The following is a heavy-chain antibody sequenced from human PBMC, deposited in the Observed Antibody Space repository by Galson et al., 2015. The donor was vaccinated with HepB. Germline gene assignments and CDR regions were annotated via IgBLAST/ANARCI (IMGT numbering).Heavy chain of an antibody. V-gene: IGHV3-30*02. D-gene: IGHD5-18*01. CDR3: AKEGHSFGPDH. CDR1: GFSFSSYG. J-gene: IGHJ4*02. Sequence: SLRLSCAASGFSFSSYGMHWFRHAPGKGLEWVAFIRFVESNEYYADSVKGRFTISRDNSKPTLYLQMSSLRVEDTAIYYCAKEGHSFGPDHWGQGTLVTVSS. CDR2: IRFVESNE.